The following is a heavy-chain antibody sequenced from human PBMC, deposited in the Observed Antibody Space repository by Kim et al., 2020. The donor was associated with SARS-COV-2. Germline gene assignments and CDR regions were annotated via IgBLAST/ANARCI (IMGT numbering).Heavy chain of an antibody. J-gene: IGHJ4*02. CDR1: GYTFTSYA. CDR3: ARPGYSGYDYMEWDY. V-gene: IGHV1-3*01. Sequence: ASVKVSCKASGYTFTSYAMHWVRQAPGQRLEWMGWINAGNGNTKYSQKFQGRVTITRDTSASTAYMELSSLRSEDTAVYYCARPGYSGYDYMEWDYWGQGTLVTVSS. D-gene: IGHD5-12*01. CDR2: INAGNGNT.